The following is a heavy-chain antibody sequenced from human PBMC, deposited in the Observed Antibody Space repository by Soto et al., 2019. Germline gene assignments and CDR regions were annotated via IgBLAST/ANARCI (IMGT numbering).Heavy chain of an antibody. V-gene: IGHV3-23*01. J-gene: IGHJ6*02. CDR1: GFASSNYA. CDR3: AAASPLVAPGGMFFHYYYGMDV. D-gene: IGHD3-10*02. Sequence: EVQVLESGGGLVQPGGSLRLSCAASGFASSNYAMSWVRQAPGKGLEWVSSISASGDYTKYADSVKGRFTISRDNSKTTVYLQVNSLRADDTAVYYCAAASPLVAPGGMFFHYYYGMDVWGQGTTVTVSS. CDR2: ISASGDYT.